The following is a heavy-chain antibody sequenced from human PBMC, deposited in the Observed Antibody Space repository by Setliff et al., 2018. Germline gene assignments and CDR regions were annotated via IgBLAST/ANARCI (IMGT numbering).Heavy chain of an antibody. V-gene: IGHV4-34*12. J-gene: IGHJ4*02. Sequence: SETLSLTCAVYGGSFSGYYWSWIRQPPGKRLEWIGEIIHSGSTNYNPSLKSRFTISMDTSKSQFSLKVSSVTAADTAVYYCARSFSRAEKFLLDYWGQGALVTVSS. CDR2: IIHSGST. CDR3: ARSFSRAEKFLLDY. CDR1: GGSFSGYY.